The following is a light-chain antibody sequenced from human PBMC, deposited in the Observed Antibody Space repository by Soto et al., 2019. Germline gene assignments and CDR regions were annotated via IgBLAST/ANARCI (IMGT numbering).Light chain of an antibody. CDR2: NVN. Sequence: SVLPQSASVSVSPGLSITISCSGTSSVVGSYNHVSWYQQHPGEVPKLIIFNVNDRPSGVSNRFSGSKSGNTASLTISGLQAEDEATYYCSSLTSSTTYVFGTGTKVTVL. V-gene: IGLV2-14*01. CDR1: SSVVGSYNH. CDR3: SSLTSSTTYV. J-gene: IGLJ1*01.